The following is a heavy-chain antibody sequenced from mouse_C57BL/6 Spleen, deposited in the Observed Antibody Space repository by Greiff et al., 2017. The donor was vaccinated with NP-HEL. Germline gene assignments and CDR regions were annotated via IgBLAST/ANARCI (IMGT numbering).Heavy chain of an antibody. V-gene: IGHV3-6*01. CDR3: ASCHYGSSYDY. CDR1: GYSITSGYY. D-gene: IGHD1-1*01. CDR2: ISYDGSN. J-gene: IGHJ2*01. Sequence: EVQLQESGPGLVKPSQSLSLTCSVTGYSITSGYYWNWIRQFPGNKLEWMGYISYDGSNNYNPSLKNRISITRDTSKNQFFLKLNSVTTEDTATYYCASCHYGSSYDYWGQGTTLTVSS.